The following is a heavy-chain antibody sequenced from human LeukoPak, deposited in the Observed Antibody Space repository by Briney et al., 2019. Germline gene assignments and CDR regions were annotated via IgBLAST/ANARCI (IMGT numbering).Heavy chain of an antibody. CDR3: AAEWEPGIFDY. CDR1: GGTFSSYA. J-gene: IGHJ4*02. CDR2: IIPIFGTA. Sequence: SVKVSCKASGGTFSSYAISWVRQAPGQGLEWMGRIIPIFGTANYAQKFQGRVTITTDESTSTAYTELSSLRSEDTAVYYCAAEWEPGIFDYWGQGTLVTVSS. D-gene: IGHD1-26*01. V-gene: IGHV1-69*05.